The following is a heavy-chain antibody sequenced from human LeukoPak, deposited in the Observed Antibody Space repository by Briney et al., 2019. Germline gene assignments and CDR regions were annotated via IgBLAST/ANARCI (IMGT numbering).Heavy chain of an antibody. CDR3: AGHHPRNIVDF. Sequence: PSETLSLTCTVSGGSISSYQWSWIRQPPGKGLEWIGYISYSGFTNYNPSLKSRVTISLDTSKNQFSLKLTSVTAADTAVYYCAGHHPRNIVDFWGQGTLVTVSS. D-gene: IGHD2-15*01. CDR2: ISYSGFT. V-gene: IGHV4-59*08. CDR1: GGSISSYQ. J-gene: IGHJ4*02.